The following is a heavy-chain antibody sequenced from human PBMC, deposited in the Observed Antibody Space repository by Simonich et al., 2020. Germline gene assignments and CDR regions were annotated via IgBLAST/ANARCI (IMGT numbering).Heavy chain of an antibody. D-gene: IGHD2-15*01. J-gene: IGHJ3*02. Sequence: QVQLVESGGGVVQPGRSLRLSCAASGLNFSSYAMHWARQDPGKGLDGGAGISNYGSNKYYADSVKGRFTISRDNSKNTLYLQMNSLRAEDTAVYYCAREGLLLDAFDIWGQGTMVTVSS. CDR3: AREGLLLDAFDI. CDR2: ISNYGSNK. V-gene: IGHV3-30*07. CDR1: GLNFSSYA.